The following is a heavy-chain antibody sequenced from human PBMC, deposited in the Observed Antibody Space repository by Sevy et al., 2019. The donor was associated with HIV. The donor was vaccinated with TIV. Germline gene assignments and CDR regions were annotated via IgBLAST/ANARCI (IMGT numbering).Heavy chain of an antibody. CDR1: GFSFSDYW. J-gene: IGHJ4*02. V-gene: IGHV3-7*03. Sequence: GESLKISCEASGFSFSDYWMTWVRQAPGKGLEWVANMRQDGRETYYVASVKGRFTVSRDNAKNSLWLQMNSLRAEDTAVYYCARGIFGSGSRLGLGYWGQGTLVTVSS. CDR2: MRQDGRET. D-gene: IGHD3-10*01. CDR3: ARGIFGSGSRLGLGY.